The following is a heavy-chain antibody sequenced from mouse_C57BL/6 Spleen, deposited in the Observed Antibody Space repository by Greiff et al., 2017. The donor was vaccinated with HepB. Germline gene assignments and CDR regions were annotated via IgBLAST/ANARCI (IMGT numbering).Heavy chain of an antibody. Sequence: QVQLKQSGPELVKPGASVKISCKASGYAFSSSWMNWVKQRPGKGLEWIGRIYPGDGDTNYNGKFKGKATLTADKSSSTAYMQLSSLTYEDSAVYFCARPGGYYGNYGWYFDVWGTGTTVTVSS. CDR2: IYPGDGDT. CDR1: GYAFSSSW. V-gene: IGHV1-82*01. CDR3: ARPGGYYGNYGWYFDV. D-gene: IGHD2-1*01. J-gene: IGHJ1*03.